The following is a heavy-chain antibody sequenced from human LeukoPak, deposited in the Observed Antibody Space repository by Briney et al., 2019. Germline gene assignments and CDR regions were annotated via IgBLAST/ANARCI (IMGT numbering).Heavy chain of an antibody. CDR3: ARAASFWSGPDAFDI. V-gene: IGHV4-34*01. Sequence: SETLSLTCAVYGGSFSGYYWSWIRQPPGKGLEWIGYIYHSGSTYYNPSLKSRVTISVDRSKNQFSLKLSSVTAADTAVYYCARAASFWSGPDAFDIWGQGTMVTVSS. CDR2: IYHSGST. J-gene: IGHJ3*02. D-gene: IGHD3-3*01. CDR1: GGSFSGYY.